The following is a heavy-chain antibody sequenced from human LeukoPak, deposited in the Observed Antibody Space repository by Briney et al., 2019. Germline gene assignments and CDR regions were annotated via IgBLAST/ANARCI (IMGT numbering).Heavy chain of an antibody. Sequence: ASVKVSCKASGYTFTSYAMHWVRQAPGQRLEWMGWINAGNGNTKYSQKFQGRVTITRDTSASTAYMELSSLRSEDTAVYYCARDRKGGVRGVITEAFDIWGQGTMVTVSS. V-gene: IGHV1-3*01. CDR2: INAGNGNT. CDR1: GYTFTSYA. D-gene: IGHD3-10*01. J-gene: IGHJ3*02. CDR3: ARDRKGGVRGVITEAFDI.